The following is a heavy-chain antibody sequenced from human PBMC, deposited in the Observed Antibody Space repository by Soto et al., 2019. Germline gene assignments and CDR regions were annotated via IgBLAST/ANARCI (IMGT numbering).Heavy chain of an antibody. CDR2: IDDSGIT. CDR3: YGLPTAVMDV. V-gene: IGHV4-39*01. CDR1: GGSISSRSYY. Sequence: QLQLQESGPGLVKPSETLSLTCTVSGGSISSRSYYWGWIRQPPGKGLEWIGSIDDSGITYYNPYLKRRVPLSVDPAKNQCSLKRISVSAADTAVYYCYGLPTAVMDVWGQGTTVTVSS. D-gene: IGHD4-17*01. J-gene: IGHJ6*02.